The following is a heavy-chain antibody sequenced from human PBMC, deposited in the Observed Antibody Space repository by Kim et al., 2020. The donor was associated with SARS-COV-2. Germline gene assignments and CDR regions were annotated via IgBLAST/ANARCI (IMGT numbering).Heavy chain of an antibody. D-gene: IGHD3-10*01. CDR1: GYTFTSYG. V-gene: IGHV1-18*04. Sequence: ASVKVSCKASGYTFTSYGISWVRQAPGQGLEWMGWISAYNGNTNYAQKLQGRVTMTTDTSTSTAYMELRSLRSDDTAVYYCARVLVHGSGSYYNVDPWGQGTLVTVSS. CDR2: ISAYNGNT. J-gene: IGHJ5*02. CDR3: ARVLVHGSGSYYNVDP.